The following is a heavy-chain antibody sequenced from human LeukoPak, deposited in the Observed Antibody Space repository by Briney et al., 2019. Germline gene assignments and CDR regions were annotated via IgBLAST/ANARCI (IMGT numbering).Heavy chain of an antibody. CDR2: INPNSGDK. D-gene: IGHD1-14*01. J-gene: IGHJ4*02. CDR1: GYTFTDYY. CDR3: ARIGYNHYFDY. V-gene: IGHV1-2*02. Sequence: ASVKFSCKASGYTFTDYYLHWVRQAPGQGLEWMGWINPNSGDKNYAQTFQGRVTMTRDTSITTAYLELSRLRSDDTAVYYCARIGYNHYFDYWGQGTLVTVSS.